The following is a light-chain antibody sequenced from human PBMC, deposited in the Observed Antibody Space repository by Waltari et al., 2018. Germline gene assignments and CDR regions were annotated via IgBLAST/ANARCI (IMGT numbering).Light chain of an antibody. J-gene: IGLJ3*02. Sequence: QSVLTQPPSASGTPGQRVTISCSGSSSTIGTNYVYWYQQLPGTAPKLLIYKNGQRPSGVPDRFSGSKSGTSASLAISGLRSEDESTYYCAAWDDSRGVFGGGTKLTVL. CDR2: KNG. CDR1: SSTIGTNY. CDR3: AAWDDSRGV. V-gene: IGLV1-47*01.